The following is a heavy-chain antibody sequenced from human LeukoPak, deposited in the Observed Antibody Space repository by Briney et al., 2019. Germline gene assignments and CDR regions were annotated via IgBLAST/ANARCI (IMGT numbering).Heavy chain of an antibody. Sequence: GESLKISCKGSGYGFTNYWIGWVRQMPGKGLEWMGIINPGDSDARYSPSFQGQVTISADKSISTAYLQWSSLKASDTAIYYCARARNFDYWGQGTLVTVSS. CDR2: INPGDSDA. D-gene: IGHD1-14*01. CDR1: GYGFTNYW. CDR3: ARARNFDY. V-gene: IGHV5-51*01. J-gene: IGHJ4*02.